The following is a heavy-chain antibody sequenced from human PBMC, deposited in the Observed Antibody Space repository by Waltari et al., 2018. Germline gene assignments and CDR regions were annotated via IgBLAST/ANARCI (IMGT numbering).Heavy chain of an antibody. V-gene: IGHV4-39*01. J-gene: IGHJ4*02. CDR3: ARLGLMDQGGKDDDY. CDR1: GGSISSSSYY. D-gene: IGHD3-10*01. Sequence: QLQLQESGPGLVKPSETLSLTCTVSGGSISSSSYYWGWIRQPPGKGLEWMGWNSAYKGNTNYAQKLKGRVTMTAEPATSTAYMELRSLRSDDTAVYYCARLGLMDQGGKDDDYWGQGTLVTVSS. CDR2: SAYKGNT.